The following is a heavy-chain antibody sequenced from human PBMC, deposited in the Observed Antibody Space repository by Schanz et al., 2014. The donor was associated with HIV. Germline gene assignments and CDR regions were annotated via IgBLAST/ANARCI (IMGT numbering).Heavy chain of an antibody. CDR1: GYSFTSYD. Sequence: QVQLVQSGAEVKKPGASVMLSCKASGYSFTSYDINWVRQATGLGLEWMGWIVPIFGTTNYAQSFQGRVSITADESTSTAYLQLSGLRSDDTAVYFCTRGYCGADCPRFYYYGTDVWGQGTTVTVSS. D-gene: IGHD2-21*02. CDR3: TRGYCGADCPRFYYYGTDV. V-gene: IGHV1-69*01. J-gene: IGHJ6*02. CDR2: IVPIFGTT.